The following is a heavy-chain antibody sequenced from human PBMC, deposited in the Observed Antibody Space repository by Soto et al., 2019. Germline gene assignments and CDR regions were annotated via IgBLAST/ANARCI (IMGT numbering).Heavy chain of an antibody. CDR2: IYYSGST. J-gene: IGHJ6*02. CDR1: GGSISSGGYY. Sequence: SETLSLTCTVSGGSISSGGYYWSWIRQHPGKGLEWIGYIYYSGSTYYNPSLKSRVTISVDTSKNQFSLKLSSVTAADTAVYYCARELVELARAFDYYGKDVWGQGTTVTVSS. CDR3: ARELVELARAFDYYGKDV. V-gene: IGHV4-31*03. D-gene: IGHD1-26*01.